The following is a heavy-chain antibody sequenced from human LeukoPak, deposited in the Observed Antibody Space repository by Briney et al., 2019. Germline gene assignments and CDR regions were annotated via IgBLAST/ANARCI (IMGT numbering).Heavy chain of an antibody. V-gene: IGHV4-34*01. CDR2: INHGGST. Sequence: MSSETLSLTCAVYGVTFSGYYWSWLRQPPGKGLEWLGDINHGGSTNYNPALKSRVTISVDASENQFSLKLSYMTAADTAVYYCARNLRQWLRFYYYRGVGGKGTTVTVSS. CDR3: ARNLRQWLRFYYYRGV. CDR1: GVTFSGYY. D-gene: IGHD5-12*01. J-gene: IGHJ6*03.